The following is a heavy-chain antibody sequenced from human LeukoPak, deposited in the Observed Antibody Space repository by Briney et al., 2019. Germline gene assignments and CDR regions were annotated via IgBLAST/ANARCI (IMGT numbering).Heavy chain of an antibody. D-gene: IGHD3-16*01. CDR3: ATLDPGDGHWYFDL. CDR1: GYRFTSYW. CDR2: IYPGDSDT. V-gene: IGHV5-51*01. Sequence: GESLKISCKDSGYRFTSYWIGWVRQMPGKGLEWTGIIYPGDSDTRYSPSFQGQVTISADKSISTAYLQWSSLKASDTAMYYCATLDPGDGHWYFDLWGRGTLVTVSS. J-gene: IGHJ2*01.